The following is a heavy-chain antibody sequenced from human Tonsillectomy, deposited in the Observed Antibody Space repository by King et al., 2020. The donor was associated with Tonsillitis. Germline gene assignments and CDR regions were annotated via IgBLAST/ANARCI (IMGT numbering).Heavy chain of an antibody. Sequence: VQLVESGAEVKKPGASVKVSCKASGYTFTSYGISWVRQAPGQGLEWMGWISAYNGNTNYAQKLQGRVTMTTDTSTSTAYMELRSLRSDDTAVYYCARDVVGGWLQFSPFDYWGQGTLVTVSS. J-gene: IGHJ4*02. CDR3: ARDVVGGWLQFSPFDY. CDR2: ISAYNGNT. CDR1: GYTFTSYG. D-gene: IGHD5-24*01. V-gene: IGHV1-18*01.